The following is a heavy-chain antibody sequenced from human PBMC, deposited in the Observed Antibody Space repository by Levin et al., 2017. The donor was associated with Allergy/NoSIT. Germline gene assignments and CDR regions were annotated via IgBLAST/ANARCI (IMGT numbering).Heavy chain of an antibody. V-gene: IGHV4-39*01. CDR1: GGSISSSSYY. CDR3: ASHDYGVFDY. Sequence: PSETLSLTCTVSGGSISSSSYYWGWIRQPPGKGLEWIGSIYYSGSTYYNPSLKSRVTISVDTSKNQFSLKLSSVTAADTAVYYCASHDYGVFDYWGQGTLVTVSS. D-gene: IGHD4-17*01. J-gene: IGHJ4*02. CDR2: IYYSGST.